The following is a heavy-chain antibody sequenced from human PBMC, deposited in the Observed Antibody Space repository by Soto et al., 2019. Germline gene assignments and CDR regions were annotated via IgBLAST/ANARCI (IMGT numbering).Heavy chain of an antibody. CDR2: ISSSGSTI. Sequence: VQLVESGGGLVQPGGSLRLSCAASGFTFSSYEMNWVRQAPGKGLEWVSYISSSGSTIYYADSVKGRFTISRDNAKNSLYQQMNSRRAEDTAVYYCARDSYLAVAGSGYYYYYGMDVWGQGTTVTVSS. CDR3: ARDSYLAVAGSGYYYYYGMDV. D-gene: IGHD6-19*01. V-gene: IGHV3-48*03. J-gene: IGHJ6*02. CDR1: GFTFSSYE.